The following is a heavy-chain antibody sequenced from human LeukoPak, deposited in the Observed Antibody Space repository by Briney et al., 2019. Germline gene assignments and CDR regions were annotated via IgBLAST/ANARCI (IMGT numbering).Heavy chain of an antibody. D-gene: IGHD4-11*01. CDR2: IYPDDSNT. Sequence: GESLKISCQGSGYNFPIYWIGWVRQMPGQGLEWMGIIYPDDSNTIYGPSFQGQVTISADKSINTAYLEWSSLKASDTAIYYCARLPRLNDYSNYRLYYYYMDVWGKGTTVTVSS. V-gene: IGHV5-51*01. CDR3: ARLPRLNDYSNYRLYYYYMDV. CDR1: GYNFPIYW. J-gene: IGHJ6*03.